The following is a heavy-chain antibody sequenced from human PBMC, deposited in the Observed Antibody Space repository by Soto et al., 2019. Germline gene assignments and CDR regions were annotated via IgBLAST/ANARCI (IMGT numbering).Heavy chain of an antibody. CDR1: GGSFSGYY. Sequence: PSETLSLTCAVYGGSFSGYYWSWIRQPPGKGLEWIGEINHSGSTNYNPSLKSRVTISVDTSKNQFSLKLSSVTAADTAVYYCARSQVPYYFDYWGQGTPVTVSS. V-gene: IGHV4-34*01. J-gene: IGHJ4*02. CDR2: INHSGST. CDR3: ARSQVPYYFDY.